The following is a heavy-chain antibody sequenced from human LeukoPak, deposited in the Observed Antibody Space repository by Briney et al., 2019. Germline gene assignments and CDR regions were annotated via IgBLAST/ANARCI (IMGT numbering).Heavy chain of an antibody. D-gene: IGHD6-13*01. Sequence: SETLSLTCTVSGGSISSYYWSWIRQPPGKGLEWIGYIYYSGITNYNPSLKSRVTISVDTSKNQFSLKLSSVTAADTAVYYCARETSSSSSWYDARKRSYGMDVWGQGTTVTVSS. V-gene: IGHV4-59*01. CDR3: ARETSSSSSWYDARKRSYGMDV. CDR1: GGSISSYY. CDR2: IYYSGIT. J-gene: IGHJ6*02.